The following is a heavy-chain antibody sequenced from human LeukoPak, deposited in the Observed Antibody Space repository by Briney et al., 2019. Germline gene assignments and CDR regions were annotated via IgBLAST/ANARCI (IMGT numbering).Heavy chain of an antibody. D-gene: IGHD3-9*01. J-gene: IGHJ4*02. CDR3: ARQTTYDILTGYYPYYFDY. V-gene: IGHV5-51*01. Sequence: GESLKISCQASGYNFDSSWIGWVRQMPGNGLEWMGIIYTDDSNTKYSPSFQGQVTISADKSITTAYLQWSSLKASDTAMYFFARQTTYDILTGYYPYYFDYWGQGTLVTVSS. CDR2: IYTDDSNT. CDR1: GYNFDSSW.